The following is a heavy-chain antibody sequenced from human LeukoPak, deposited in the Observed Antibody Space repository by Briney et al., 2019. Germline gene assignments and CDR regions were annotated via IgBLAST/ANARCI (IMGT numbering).Heavy chain of an antibody. V-gene: IGHV4-34*01. CDR3: ARGHWGLGYFDY. J-gene: IGHJ4*02. CDR2: INHSGST. CDR1: GGSFSGYY. D-gene: IGHD7-27*01. Sequence: SETLSLTCAVYGGSFSGYYWSWIRQPPGKGLEWIGEINHSGSTNYNPSLKSRVTISVDTSKNQFSLKLSSVTAADTAVCYCARGHWGLGYFDYWGQGTLVTVSS.